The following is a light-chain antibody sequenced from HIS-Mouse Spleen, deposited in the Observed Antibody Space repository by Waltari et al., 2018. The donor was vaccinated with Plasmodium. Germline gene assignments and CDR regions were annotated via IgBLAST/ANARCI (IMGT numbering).Light chain of an antibody. Sequence: QSALTQPASVSGSPGQSITISCTGTSSDVGSYNLVSLYQQHPGKAPKLMIYEGSKRPSGGSNRFSGSKSGNTASLTISGLQAEDEADYYCCSYAGSSTYVFGTGTKVTVL. J-gene: IGLJ1*01. V-gene: IGLV2-23*01. CDR2: EGS. CDR1: SSDVGSYNL. CDR3: CSYAGSSTYV.